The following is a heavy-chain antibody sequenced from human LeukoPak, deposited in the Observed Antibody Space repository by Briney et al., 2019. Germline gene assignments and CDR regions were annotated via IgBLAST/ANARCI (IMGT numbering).Heavy chain of an antibody. Sequence: GGSLRLSCAASGFTFSSYGMHWVRQAPGKGLEWVAVISYDGRNKYYPDSMKGRFTISRDNSKNTLYLQMNSLRAEDTAVYYCARPVVGASSWFDPWGQGTLVTVSS. CDR1: GFTFSSYG. J-gene: IGHJ5*02. CDR3: ARPVVGASSWFDP. D-gene: IGHD1-26*01. V-gene: IGHV3-30*03. CDR2: ISYDGRNK.